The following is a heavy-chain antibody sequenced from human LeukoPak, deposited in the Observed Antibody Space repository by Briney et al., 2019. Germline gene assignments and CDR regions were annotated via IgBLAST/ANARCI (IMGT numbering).Heavy chain of an antibody. V-gene: IGHV3-74*01. CDR2: IDNDGNGI. Sequence: GGSLGLSCAASGFMFSGYWMHWVRQGPEKGLELVSRIDNDGNGIIYADSVKGRFTTSRDNAKNTLYLQMSSLRVEDTAVYYCATGGGWEPSSGVVTHIDVWGKGTTVTVSS. CDR1: GFMFSGYW. J-gene: IGHJ6*03. D-gene: IGHD3-3*01. CDR3: ATGGGWEPSSGVVTHIDV.